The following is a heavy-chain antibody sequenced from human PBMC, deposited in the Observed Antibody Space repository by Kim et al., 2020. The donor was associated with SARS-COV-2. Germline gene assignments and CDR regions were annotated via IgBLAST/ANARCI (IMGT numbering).Heavy chain of an antibody. CDR1: GFTFSSYG. CDR3: AREEMATTIFDY. D-gene: IGHD5-12*01. Sequence: GGSLRLSCAASGFTFSSYGMHWVRQAPGKGLEWVAVISYDGSNKYYADSVKGRFTISRDNSKNTLYLQMNSLRAEDTAVYYCAREEMATTIFDYWGQGTLVTVSS. J-gene: IGHJ4*02. V-gene: IGHV3-33*05. CDR2: ISYDGSNK.